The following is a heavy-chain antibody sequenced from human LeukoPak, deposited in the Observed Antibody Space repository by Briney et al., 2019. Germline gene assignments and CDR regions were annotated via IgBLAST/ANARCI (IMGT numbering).Heavy chain of an antibody. Sequence: GGSLRLSCAASGFTFSSYAMHWVRQAPGKGLEWVSGISWNSGSIGYADSVKGRFTISRDNAKNSLYLQMNSLRAEDTALYYCAKDIGHYYDSSGYYVWGQGTLVTVSS. CDR1: GFTFSSYA. J-gene: IGHJ4*02. CDR3: AKDIGHYYDSSGYYV. CDR2: ISWNSGSI. D-gene: IGHD3-22*01. V-gene: IGHV3-9*01.